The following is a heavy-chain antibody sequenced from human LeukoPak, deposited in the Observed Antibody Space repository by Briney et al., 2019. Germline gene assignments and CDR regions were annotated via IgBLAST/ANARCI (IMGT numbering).Heavy chain of an antibody. J-gene: IGHJ4*02. CDR3: ARSVEQWPVPFDY. D-gene: IGHD6-19*01. V-gene: IGHV5-51*01. CDR2: IYPGDSDT. Sequence: GESLKISCKGSGYSFTSYWIGWVRQMPGKGLEWMGIIYPGDSDTRYSPSFQGQVTISADKSISTAYLQWSSLKASGTAMYYCARSVEQWPVPFDYWGQGTLVTVSS. CDR1: GYSFTSYW.